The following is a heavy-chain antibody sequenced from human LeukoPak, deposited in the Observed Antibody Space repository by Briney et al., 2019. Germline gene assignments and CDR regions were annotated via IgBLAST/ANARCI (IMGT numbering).Heavy chain of an antibody. D-gene: IGHD4-17*01. CDR3: AKDLRRGYGDYDAFDI. J-gene: IGHJ3*02. V-gene: IGHV3-74*03. CDR2: IHSDGIST. CDR1: GVTPRNTW. Sequence: GGSLRLSPAPSGVTPRNTWTHWGRQTPGKGLLWVSRIHSDGISTTYADSVKGRFTISRDNSKNTLYLQMNSLRAEDTAVYYCAKDLRRGYGDYDAFDIWGQGTMVTVSS.